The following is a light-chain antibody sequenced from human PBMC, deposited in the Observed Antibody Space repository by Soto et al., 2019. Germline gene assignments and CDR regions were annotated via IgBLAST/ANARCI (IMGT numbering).Light chain of an antibody. CDR1: QSISSW. Sequence: DIQMTQSPSTLYASVGDRVTITCRASQSISSWLAWYQQKPGKAPKLLIYDASSLESGVPSRFSGSGSGTEFTLTISSLQPDDFATYYCQQYNSYSRTFGQGTQVEIK. CDR3: QQYNSYSRT. CDR2: DAS. V-gene: IGKV1-5*01. J-gene: IGKJ1*01.